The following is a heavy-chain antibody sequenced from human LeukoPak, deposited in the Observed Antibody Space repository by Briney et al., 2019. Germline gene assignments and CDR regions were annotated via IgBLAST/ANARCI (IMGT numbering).Heavy chain of an antibody. CDR1: GFTFSSYW. CDR3: AKAMTGYDILTGYDLDS. D-gene: IGHD3-9*01. Sequence: PGGSLRLSCAASGFTFSSYWMHWVRQAPGKGLVWVSRINSDGSSTSYADSVKGRFTISRDNAKNTLYLQMNSLRAEDTAVYYCAKAMTGYDILTGYDLDSWGQGALVTVSS. J-gene: IGHJ4*02. CDR2: INSDGSST. V-gene: IGHV3-74*01.